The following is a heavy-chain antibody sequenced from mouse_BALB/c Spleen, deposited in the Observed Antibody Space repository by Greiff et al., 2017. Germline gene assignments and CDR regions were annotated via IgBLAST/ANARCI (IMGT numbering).Heavy chain of an antibody. CDR2: ISSGGSYT. J-gene: IGHJ4*01. CDR3: ARDQLGRYAMDY. Sequence: EVQLVESGGGLVKPGGSLKLSCAASGFTFSSYAMSWVRQSPEKRLEWVAEISSGGSYTYYPDTVTGRFTISRDNAKNTLYLEMSSLRSEDTAMYYCARDQLGRYAMDYWGQGTSVTVSS. CDR1: GFTFSSYA. V-gene: IGHV5-9-4*01. D-gene: IGHD3-1*01.